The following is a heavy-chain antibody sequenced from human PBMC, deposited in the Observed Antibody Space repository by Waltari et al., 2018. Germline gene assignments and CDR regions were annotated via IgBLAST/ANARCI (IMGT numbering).Heavy chain of an antibody. J-gene: IGHJ4*02. Sequence: EVHLLESGGGLAQPGGSLRLSCAASGFNFISYARSWVRQAPGKGLEWVSGISDSGVITKYADSVKGRFTVSRDNSKNTLFLQLNSLRAEDTAIYYCARHLYSIDYLELGNWGQGTLVTVSS. D-gene: IGHD3-22*01. V-gene: IGHV3-23*01. CDR2: ISDSGVIT. CDR1: GFNFISYA. CDR3: ARHLYSIDYLELGN.